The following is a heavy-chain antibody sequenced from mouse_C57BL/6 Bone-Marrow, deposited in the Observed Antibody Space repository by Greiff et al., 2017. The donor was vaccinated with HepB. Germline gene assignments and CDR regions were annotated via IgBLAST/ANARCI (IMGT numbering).Heavy chain of an antibody. CDR3: ERRDLLWLRRSYYYAMDY. CDR1: GYSITSGYY. D-gene: IGHD2-2*01. V-gene: IGHV3-6*01. CDR2: ISYDGSN. Sequence: EVQLQQSGPGLVKPSQSLSLTCSVTGYSITSGYYWNWIRQFPGNKLEWIGYISYDGSNNYNPSLKNRISITRDTSKNQFFLKLNSVTTEDTATYYSERRDLLWLRRSYYYAMDYWGQGTSVTVSS. J-gene: IGHJ4*01.